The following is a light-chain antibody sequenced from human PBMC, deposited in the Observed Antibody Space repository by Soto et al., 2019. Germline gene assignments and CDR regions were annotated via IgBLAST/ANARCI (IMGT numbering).Light chain of an antibody. CDR1: QSISKY. Sequence: DTQMTQSPSTLSASVGDRVTITCRASQSISKYLAWYQHKPGKAPKFLIHDASSLESGVPLRFSGSGSGTEFTLIISSLQPDDLATYYCQQYNSSPWTFGQGTKVDSK. CDR3: QQYNSSPWT. CDR2: DAS. J-gene: IGKJ1*01. V-gene: IGKV1-5*01.